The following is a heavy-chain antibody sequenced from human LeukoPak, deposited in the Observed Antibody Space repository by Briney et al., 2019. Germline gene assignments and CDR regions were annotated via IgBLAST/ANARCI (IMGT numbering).Heavy chain of an antibody. Sequence: GGSLRLSCAASGFTFSSYWMSWVRQAPGKGLEWVALISFDGRDKQYADSVKGRFTISKDNSKNTLYLQMNSLSGDDTSMYFCARAYGGLIDYWGQGTLVTVSS. V-gene: IGHV3-30*03. D-gene: IGHD3-16*01. CDR1: GFTFSSYW. CDR3: ARAYGGLIDY. CDR2: ISFDGRDK. J-gene: IGHJ4*02.